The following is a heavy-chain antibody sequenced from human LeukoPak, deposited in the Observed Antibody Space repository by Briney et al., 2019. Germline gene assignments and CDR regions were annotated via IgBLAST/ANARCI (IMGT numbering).Heavy chain of an antibody. CDR1: GGTFSSYA. J-gene: IGHJ4*02. D-gene: IGHD3-3*01. Sequence: SVKVSCKASGGTFSSYAISWVRQAPGQGLEWMGGIIPIFGTANYAQKFQGRVTITADESTSTAYMELSSLRSEDTAVYYCARDDNYDFWSGYGYLDYWGQGTLVTVSS. V-gene: IGHV1-69*13. CDR2: IIPIFGTA. CDR3: ARDDNYDFWSGYGYLDY.